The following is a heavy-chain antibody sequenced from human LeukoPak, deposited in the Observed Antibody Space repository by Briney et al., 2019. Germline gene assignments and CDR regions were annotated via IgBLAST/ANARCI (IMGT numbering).Heavy chain of an antibody. Sequence: GGSLRLSCVGSGFNFRTYNLNWVRQAQGKGLEWVSDISGSSSYTDYADSVKGRFTISKDNANSSVFLQMDSLRAEDTAVYYCARGHNSGYYLKNWGQGTLVTVSS. CDR1: GFNFRTYN. CDR3: ARGHNSGYYLKN. V-gene: IGHV3-21*05. J-gene: IGHJ4*02. D-gene: IGHD3-22*01. CDR2: ISGSSSYT.